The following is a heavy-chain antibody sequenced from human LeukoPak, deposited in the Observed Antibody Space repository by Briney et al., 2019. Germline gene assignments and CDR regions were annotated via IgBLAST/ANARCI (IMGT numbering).Heavy chain of an antibody. J-gene: IGHJ4*02. V-gene: IGHV3-53*05. D-gene: IGHD3-10*01. CDR1: GFTVSSNY. CDR3: AKESDGSGSYAGDYFDY. Sequence: GGSLRLSCAASGFTVSSNYMSWVRQAPGKGLEWVSVIYSGGSTYYADSVKGRFTISRDNSKNTLYLQMNSLRAEDTAVYYCAKESDGSGSYAGDYFDYWGQGTLVTVSS. CDR2: IYSGGST.